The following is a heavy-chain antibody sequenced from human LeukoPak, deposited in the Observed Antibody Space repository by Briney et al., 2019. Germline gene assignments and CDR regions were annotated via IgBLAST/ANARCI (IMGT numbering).Heavy chain of an antibody. CDR1: GFTVSSNY. CDR3: ARGVGSGSRLRAGDY. J-gene: IGHJ4*02. V-gene: IGHV3-53*01. CDR2: IYSGGST. Sequence: GGSLRLSCAASGFTVSSNYMSWVRQAPGKGLEWISVIYSGGSTYYADSVKGRFTISRDNSKNTLYLQMNSLRAEDTAVYYCARGVGSGSRLRAGDYWGQGTLVTVSS. D-gene: IGHD1-26*01.